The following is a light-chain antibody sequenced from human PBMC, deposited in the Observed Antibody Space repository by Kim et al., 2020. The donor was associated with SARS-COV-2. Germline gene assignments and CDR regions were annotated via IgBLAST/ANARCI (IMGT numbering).Light chain of an antibody. CDR3: QQVNSFPLT. CDR1: QDISSN. V-gene: IGKV1-9*01. CDR2: AAS. J-gene: IGKJ4*01. Sequence: ASVGDRVTITCRVSQDISSNLAWYQQKPGKVPKLLIYAASTLQSGVPSSFSGSGSGTDFTLTISNLQPEDYATYFCQQVNSFPLTFGGGTKVDIK.